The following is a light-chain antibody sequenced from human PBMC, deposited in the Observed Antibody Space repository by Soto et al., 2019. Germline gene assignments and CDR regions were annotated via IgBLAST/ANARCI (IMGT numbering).Light chain of an antibody. CDR2: EAS. V-gene: IGKV3-15*01. CDR1: QSVSRD. J-gene: IGKJ5*01. Sequence: TVMTQSPGTLSVSPGETATVSCAASQSVSRDLAWYQQKRGQAPRLLIYEASTRATGLPARFSGSGSGTEFTLTISSLQPEDFATYYCQQLNSYPITFGQGTRLEIK. CDR3: QQLNSYPIT.